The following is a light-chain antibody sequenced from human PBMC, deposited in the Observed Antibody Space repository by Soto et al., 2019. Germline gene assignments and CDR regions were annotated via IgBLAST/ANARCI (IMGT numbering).Light chain of an antibody. CDR1: SSDVGSYNR. CDR3: SSYTSSSTTRV. CDR2: EVS. Sequence: QSALTQPPSVSGSPGQSVTISCTGTSSDVGSYNRVSWYQQPPGTAPKLMIYEVSNRPSGVPDRFSGSKSGNTASLTISGLQAEDEADYYCSSYTSSSTTRVFGTGTKLTVL. J-gene: IGLJ1*01. V-gene: IGLV2-18*02.